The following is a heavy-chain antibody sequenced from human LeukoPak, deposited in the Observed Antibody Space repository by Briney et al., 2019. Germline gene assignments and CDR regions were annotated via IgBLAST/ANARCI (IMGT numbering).Heavy chain of an antibody. Sequence: SETLSLTCSVSGGSISTYYWSWIRQPPGKGLEWIGYIYSSGNTNYNPSLNSRVTISLDTSKNQFSLMLRSLTAADTAVYYCARRYTASPGERFDYWGQGTLVTVSS. CDR1: GGSISTYY. CDR3: ARRYTASPGERFDY. D-gene: IGHD2-2*02. CDR2: IYSSGNT. V-gene: IGHV4-59*08. J-gene: IGHJ4*02.